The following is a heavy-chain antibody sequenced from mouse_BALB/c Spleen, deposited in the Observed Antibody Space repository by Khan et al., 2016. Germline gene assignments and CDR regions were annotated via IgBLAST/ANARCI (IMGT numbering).Heavy chain of an antibody. J-gene: IGHJ4*01. CDR1: GYTFTDYV. Sequence: QVQLQQSGPELVKPGASVKMSCKASGYTFTDYVIIWVKQRTGQGLEWIGEIYPGSGNTYYNEKFKGKATLTADKSSNTAYMQLSSLTSEGSAVYFSARGEVRHAVGYRGEGTSVTISS. V-gene: IGHV1-81*01. CDR3: ARGEVRHAVGY. CDR2: IYPGSGNT. D-gene: IGHD2-14*01.